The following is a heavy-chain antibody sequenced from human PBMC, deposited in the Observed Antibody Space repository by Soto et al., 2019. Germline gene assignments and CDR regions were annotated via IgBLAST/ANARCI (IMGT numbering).Heavy chain of an antibody. CDR1: GFTFSSYW. Sequence: EVQLVESGGGLVQPGGSLRLSCAASGFTFSSYWMSWVRQAPGKGLEWVANIKQDGSEKYYVDSVKGRFTISRDNAKNSLCLQRNSLRAEDTAVYYCAGAWGIAVAGTGVKDYWGQGSLVTASS. J-gene: IGHJ4*02. V-gene: IGHV3-7*01. CDR2: IKQDGSEK. D-gene: IGHD6-19*01. CDR3: AGAWGIAVAGTGVKDY.